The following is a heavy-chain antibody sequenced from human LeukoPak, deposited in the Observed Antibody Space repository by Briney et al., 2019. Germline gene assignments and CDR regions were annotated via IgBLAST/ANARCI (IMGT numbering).Heavy chain of an antibody. J-gene: IGHJ4*02. D-gene: IGHD4-11*01. CDR3: RVSNYERGFDY. CDR2: ISAYNGNT. CDR1: GYTFTSYG. Sequence: PMASVKVSCKASGYTFTSYGISWVRQAPGQGLEWMGWISAYNGNTNYAQKLQGRVTMTTDTSTSTAYMELRSLRSDDTAVYYCRVSNYERGFDYWGQGTLVTVSS. V-gene: IGHV1-18*01.